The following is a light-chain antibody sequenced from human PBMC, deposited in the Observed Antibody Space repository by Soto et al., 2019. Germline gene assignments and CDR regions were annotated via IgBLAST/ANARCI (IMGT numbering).Light chain of an antibody. CDR2: AAS. J-gene: IGKJ3*01. V-gene: IGKV1-9*01. CDR1: QGISSY. Sequence: IQLTQSPSSLSASVGDRVTITCRASQGISSYLAWYQQKPGKAPNLLIYAASTLQSGVPSRFSGSGSGTDLTLTTSSLQPEDFATYYCQQLNSYPVTFGPGTKVDF. CDR3: QQLNSYPVT.